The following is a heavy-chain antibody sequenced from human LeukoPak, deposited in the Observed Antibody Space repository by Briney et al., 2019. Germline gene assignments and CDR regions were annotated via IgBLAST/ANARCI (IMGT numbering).Heavy chain of an antibody. CDR2: INHSGST. D-gene: IGHD4-17*01. CDR3: ARGYGPTFDY. CDR1: GGSFSGYY. Sequence: SETLSLTCAVYGGSFSGYYWSWIRQPPGKGLEWIGEINHSGSTNYNPSLKSRVTISVDTSKNQFSLKLSSVTAADTAVYYCARGYGPTFDYWGLGTLVTVSS. V-gene: IGHV4-34*01. J-gene: IGHJ4*02.